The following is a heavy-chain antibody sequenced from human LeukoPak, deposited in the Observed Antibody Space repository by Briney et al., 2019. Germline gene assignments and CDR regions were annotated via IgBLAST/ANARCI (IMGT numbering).Heavy chain of an antibody. CDR3: ARELWFGELGY. CDR1: GGSISSHY. J-gene: IGHJ4*02. Sequence: SETLSLTCTVSGGSISSHYWSWIRQPPGKGPEWIGYIYYSGSTNYNPSLKSRVTISVDTSKNQFSLKLSSVTAADTAVYYCARELWFGELGYWGQGTLVTVSS. CDR2: IYYSGST. V-gene: IGHV4-59*11. D-gene: IGHD3-10*01.